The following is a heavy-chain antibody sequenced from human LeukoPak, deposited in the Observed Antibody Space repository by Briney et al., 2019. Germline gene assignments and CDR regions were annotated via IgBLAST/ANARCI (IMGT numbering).Heavy chain of an antibody. D-gene: IGHD3-22*01. CDR3: ARSMGHYDSSGYSY. V-gene: IGHV4-61*02. Sequence: SETLSLTCTVSGGSISSGSYYWSWIRQPAGKGLEWIGRIYTSGSTNYNPSLKSRVTISVDTSKNQFSLKLSSVTAADTAVYYCARSMGHYDSSGYSYWGQGTLVTVSS. J-gene: IGHJ4*02. CDR2: IYTSGST. CDR1: GGSISSGSYY.